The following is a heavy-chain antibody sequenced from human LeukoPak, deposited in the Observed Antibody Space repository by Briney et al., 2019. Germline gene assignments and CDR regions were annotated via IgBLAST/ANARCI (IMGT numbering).Heavy chain of an antibody. CDR1: GGSISSYY. CDR2: INHSGST. D-gene: IGHD3-22*01. V-gene: IGHV4-34*01. Sequence: SETLSLTCTVSGGSISSYYWSWIRQPPGKGLEWIGEINHSGSTNYNPSLKSRVTISVDTSKNQFSLKLSSVTAADTAVYYCARARPRGYYDSSGYFPYWGQGTLVTVSS. J-gene: IGHJ4*02. CDR3: ARARPRGYYDSSGYFPY.